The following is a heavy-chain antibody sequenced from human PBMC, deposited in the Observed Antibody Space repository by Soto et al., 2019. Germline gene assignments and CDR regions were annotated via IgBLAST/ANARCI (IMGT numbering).Heavy chain of an antibody. J-gene: IGHJ6*02. D-gene: IGHD3-10*01. Sequence: GGPLRASWAVVGVTSGPSAMPWVFQAASERLAWVAVISYDGSNKYYADSVKGRFTISRDNSKNTLYLQMNSLRAEDTAVYYCARVATHMVRGVTPYYGMDVWGQGPTVTVSS. CDR3: ARVATHMVRGVTPYYGMDV. V-gene: IGHV3-30-3*01. CDR1: GVTSGPSA. CDR2: ISYDGSNK.